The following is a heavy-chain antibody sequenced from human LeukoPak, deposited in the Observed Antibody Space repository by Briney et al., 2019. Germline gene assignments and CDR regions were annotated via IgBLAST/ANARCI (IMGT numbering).Heavy chain of an antibody. CDR3: ARSAITTWYFDL. Sequence: GMSLRLSCAASGFPFKSYAMHWVRQAPGKGLEWVATISYDGNTQYYADSVKGRLTISRDNSESTPYLQINSLRAEDTTIFYCARSAITTWYFDLWGQGTLVTVSS. D-gene: IGHD3-22*01. CDR1: GFPFKSYA. V-gene: IGHV3-30*04. J-gene: IGHJ4*02. CDR2: ISYDGNTQ.